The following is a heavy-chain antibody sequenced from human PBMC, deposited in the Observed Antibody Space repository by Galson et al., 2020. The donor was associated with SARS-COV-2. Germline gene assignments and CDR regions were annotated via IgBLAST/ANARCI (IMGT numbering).Heavy chain of an antibody. CDR2: IYSGGST. CDR3: ARGRNMGPGYSRNWFDP. CDR1: GFTVSSNY. D-gene: IGHD6-13*01. Sequence: GGSLRLSCAASGFTVSSNYMSWVRQAPGKGLEWVSVIYSGGSTYYADSVKGRFTISRDNSKNTLYLQMNSLRAEDTAVYYCARGRNMGPGYSRNWFDPWGQGTMVTVSS. V-gene: IGHV3-53*01. J-gene: IGHJ3*01.